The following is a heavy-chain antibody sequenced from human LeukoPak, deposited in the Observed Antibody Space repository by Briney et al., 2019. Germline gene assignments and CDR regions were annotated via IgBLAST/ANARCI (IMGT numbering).Heavy chain of an antibody. CDR3: AREYYYDSGSLGAFDI. Sequence: PGGSLRLSCAASGFTFSSYWMSWVRQAPGKGLEWVTVIWYDGSDRYYADSVKGRFTISRDNSKNIVYLQMNSLRAEDTAVYYCAREYYYDSGSLGAFDIWGQGTMVTVSS. CDR1: GFTFSSYW. J-gene: IGHJ3*02. CDR2: IWYDGSDR. D-gene: IGHD3-10*01. V-gene: IGHV3-33*08.